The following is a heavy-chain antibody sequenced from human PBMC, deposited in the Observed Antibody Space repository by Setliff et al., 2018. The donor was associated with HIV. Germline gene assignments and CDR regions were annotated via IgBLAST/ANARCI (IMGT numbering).Heavy chain of an antibody. J-gene: IGHJ4*02. V-gene: IGHV4-34*01. CDR3: ARVGYYYDSSGYIF. CDR1: GGSFSGYY. CDR2: INHSGRT. Sequence: SETLSLTCAVYGGSFSGYYWSWIRQPPRKGLEWIGEINHSGRTNYNPSLKSRVTISVDTSKNQFSLKLSSVTAADTAVYYCARVGYYYDSSGYIFWGQGTLVTVSS. D-gene: IGHD3-22*01.